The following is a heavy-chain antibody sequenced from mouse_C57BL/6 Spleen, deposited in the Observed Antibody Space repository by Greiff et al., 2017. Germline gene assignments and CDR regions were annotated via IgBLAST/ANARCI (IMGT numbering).Heavy chain of an antibody. CDR1: GYAFSSSW. Sequence: QVQLQQSGPELVKPGASVKISCKASGYAFSSSWMNWVKQRPGKGLEWIGRIYPGDGDTNYNGKFKGKATLTADKSSSTAYMQLSSLTSEDSAVYFCARSFDGYYGSYWGQGTTLTVAS. J-gene: IGHJ2*01. CDR2: IYPGDGDT. V-gene: IGHV1-82*01. D-gene: IGHD2-3*01. CDR3: ARSFDGYYGSY.